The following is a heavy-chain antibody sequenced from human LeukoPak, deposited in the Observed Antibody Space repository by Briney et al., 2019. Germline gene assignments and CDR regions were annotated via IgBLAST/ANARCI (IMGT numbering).Heavy chain of an antibody. J-gene: IGHJ4*02. V-gene: IGHV3-23*01. CDR1: GFTFSSYA. CDR2: ISGSGGST. D-gene: IGHD3-3*01. CDR3: ARDREYYDFWSGFDY. Sequence: GGSLRLSCAASGFTFSSYAMSWVRQAPGKGLEWVSGISGSGGSTYYADSVKGRFTISRDNSKNTLYLQMNSLRAEDTAVYYCARDREYYDFWSGFDYWGQGTLVTVSS.